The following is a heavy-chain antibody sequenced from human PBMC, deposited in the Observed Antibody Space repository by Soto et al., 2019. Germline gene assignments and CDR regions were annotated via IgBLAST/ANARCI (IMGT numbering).Heavy chain of an antibody. V-gene: IGHV4-31*03. CDR2: IYYSGST. CDR3: ARVFRITMIVVVSDAFDI. CDR1: GGSISSGGYY. Sequence: QVQLQESGPGLVKPSQTLSLTCTVSGGSISSGGYYWSWIRQHPGKGLEWIGYIYYSGSTYYNPSRNSRVTISVDTSKNQFSLKLSSVTAADTAVYYCARVFRITMIVVVSDAFDIWGQGTMVTVSS. J-gene: IGHJ3*02. D-gene: IGHD3-22*01.